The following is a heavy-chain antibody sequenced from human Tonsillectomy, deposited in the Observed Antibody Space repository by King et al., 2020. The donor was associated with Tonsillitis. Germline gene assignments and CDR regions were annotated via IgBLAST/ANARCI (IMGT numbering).Heavy chain of an antibody. V-gene: IGHV3-15*01. D-gene: IGHD1-7*01. CDR2: IKSKTDGWTT. Sequence: VQLVESGGGLVKPGGSRRLSCAASGFTFSDAWLSWVRQAPGKGLGWVGRIKSKTDGWTTDYAAPVKGRFINSRHDSQNTLFLQMNSLKTEDTAVYYCTTEEFQAWNYWNYWGQGTLVTVSS. CDR3: TTEEFQAWNYWNY. CDR1: GFTFSDAW. J-gene: IGHJ4*02.